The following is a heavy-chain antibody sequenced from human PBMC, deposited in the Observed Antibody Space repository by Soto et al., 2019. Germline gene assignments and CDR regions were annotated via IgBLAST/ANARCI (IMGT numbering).Heavy chain of an antibody. CDR3: ARDKQAAAGPKTPGGYGMDV. J-gene: IGHJ6*02. CDR1: GYTFTSYG. D-gene: IGHD6-13*01. V-gene: IGHV1-18*01. CDR2: ISAYNGNT. Sequence: QVQLVQSGAEVKKPGASVKVSCKASGYTFTSYGISWVRQAPGQGLEWMGWISAYNGNTNYAQKLQGRVTMTTDTSTSQAYMELRSLRSDDTAVYYCARDKQAAAGPKTPGGYGMDVWGQGTTVTVSS.